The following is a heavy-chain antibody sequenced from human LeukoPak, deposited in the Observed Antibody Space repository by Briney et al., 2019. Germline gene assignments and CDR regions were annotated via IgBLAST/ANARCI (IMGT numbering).Heavy chain of an antibody. CDR3: ARQGLIGGYSYGYYYYYYMDV. CDR1: GGSISSYY. D-gene: IGHD5-18*01. J-gene: IGHJ6*03. Sequence: SETLSLTCTVSGGSISSYYWSWVRQPPGKGLEWIGYIYYSGSTNYNPSLKSRVTISVDTSKNQFSLKLSSVTAADTAVYYCARQGLIGGYSYGYYYYYYMDVWGKGTTVTVSS. CDR2: IYYSGST. V-gene: IGHV4-59*01.